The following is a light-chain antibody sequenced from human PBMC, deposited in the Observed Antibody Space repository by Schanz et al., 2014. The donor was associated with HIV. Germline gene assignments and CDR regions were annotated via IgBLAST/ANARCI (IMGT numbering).Light chain of an antibody. CDR2: GAS. CDR1: QSVSGN. Sequence: EIVMTQSPATLSVSPGERATLSCRASQSVSGNLAWYQQRPGQAPRLLIYGASSRATGIPDRFSGSGSGTDFTLTISRLEPEDFAVYYCQQYNTFGGGTKVEIK. CDR3: QQYNT. J-gene: IGKJ4*01. V-gene: IGKV3D-15*01.